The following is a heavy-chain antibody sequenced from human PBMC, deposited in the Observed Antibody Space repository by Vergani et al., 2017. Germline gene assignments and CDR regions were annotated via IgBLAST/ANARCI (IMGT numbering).Heavy chain of an antibody. CDR2: VFRYGNV. CDR3: ARDFGGEWYFDL. Sequence: VLLQEPGPGLVKPSETLSLTCSVSGASIDSFYRSWLRQSPGKGLEWIGYVFRYGNVNYNPSFNFRAAIDTSNNQLSLRLSSVTAADTAVYYCARDFGGEWYFDLWGRGTFVTVSS. CDR1: GASIDSFY. J-gene: IGHJ2*01. V-gene: IGHV4-59*01. D-gene: IGHD2-15*01.